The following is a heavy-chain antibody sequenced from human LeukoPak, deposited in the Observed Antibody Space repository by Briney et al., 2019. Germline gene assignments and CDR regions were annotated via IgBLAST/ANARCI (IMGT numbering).Heavy chain of an antibody. V-gene: IGHV3-30*02. Sequence: GGSLRLSCAASGFTFSSYGMHWVRQASGKGLEWVAFIRYDGSNKYYADSVKGRFTISRDNSKNTVYLQMNSLRAEDTAVYYCARGPRFAIRMIVVVTKGHFDYWGQGTLVTVSS. CDR2: IRYDGSNK. J-gene: IGHJ4*02. CDR1: GFTFSSYG. CDR3: ARGPRFAIRMIVVVTKGHFDY. D-gene: IGHD3-22*01.